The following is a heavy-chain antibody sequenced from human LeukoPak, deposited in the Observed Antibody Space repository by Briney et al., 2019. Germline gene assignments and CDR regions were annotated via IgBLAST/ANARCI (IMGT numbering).Heavy chain of an antibody. CDR3: ARAVAARAFDY. D-gene: IGHD6-6*01. J-gene: IGHJ4*02. CDR2: INHSGST. CDR1: GGSFRGYY. V-gene: IGHV4-34*01. Sequence: SETLSLTCAVYGGSFRGYYWSWIRQPPGKGLEWIGEINHSGSTNYNPSLKRRVTISVDTSKNQSSLELSSVTAADTAVYYCARAVAARAFDYWGQGTLVTVSS.